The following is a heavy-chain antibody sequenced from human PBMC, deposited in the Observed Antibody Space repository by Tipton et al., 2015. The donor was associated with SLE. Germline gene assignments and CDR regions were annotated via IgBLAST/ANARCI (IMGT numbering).Heavy chain of an antibody. CDR2: IYYSGST. J-gene: IGHJ4*02. CDR1: GGSISSGSYY. Sequence: TLSLTCTVSGGSISSGSYYWSWIRQPAGKGLEWIGYIYYSGSTNYNPSLKSRVTISVDTSKNQFSLKLSSVTAADTAVYFCARVSQGHSGYEWAGFFDSWGQGSLVTVSS. CDR3: ARVSQGHSGYEWAGFFDS. D-gene: IGHD5-12*01. V-gene: IGHV4-61*10.